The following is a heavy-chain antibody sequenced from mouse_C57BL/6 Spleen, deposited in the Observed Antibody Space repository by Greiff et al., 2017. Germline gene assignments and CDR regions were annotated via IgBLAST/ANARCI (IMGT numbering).Heavy chain of an antibody. V-gene: IGHV5-17*01. CDR3: AKRRGYYYAMDY. Sequence: EVQLVESGGGLVKPGGSLKLSCAASGFTFSDYGMHWVRQAPEKGLEWVAYISSGSSTIDYADTVKGRFTISRDTAKNTLFLQMTSLRSEDTAMYYCAKRRGYYYAMDYWGQGTSVTVSS. CDR2: ISSGSSTI. J-gene: IGHJ4*01. CDR1: GFTFSDYG.